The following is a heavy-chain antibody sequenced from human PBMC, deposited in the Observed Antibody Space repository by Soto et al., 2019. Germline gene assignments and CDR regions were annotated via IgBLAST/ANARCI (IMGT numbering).Heavy chain of an antibody. CDR1: GYTFTSYA. CDR2: INAGNGNT. CDR3: ARNDDILTGSYE. J-gene: IGHJ4*02. D-gene: IGHD3-9*01. Sequence: ASVKVSCKASGYTFTSYAMHWVRQAPGQRLEWMGWINAGNGNTKYSQKFQGRVTITRDTSASTAYMELSSLRSEDTAVYYCARNDDILTGSYEWGQGTLDPVS. V-gene: IGHV1-3*01.